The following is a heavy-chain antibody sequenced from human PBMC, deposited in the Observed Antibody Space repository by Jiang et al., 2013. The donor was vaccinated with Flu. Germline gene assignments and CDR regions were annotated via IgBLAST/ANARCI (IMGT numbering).Heavy chain of an antibody. J-gene: IGHJ3*02. Sequence: VQLVESGAEVKKPGSSVKVSCKTSGFTFTYQYLHWVRQAPRQPPEWMGWVTPLNGNTNTAQKLRDRVTITRDTSVGTVYMELSSLRSEDTAMYYCVTGRIDAFDIWGQGTMVTVSS. CDR3: VTGRIDAFDI. CDR2: VTPLNGNT. CDR1: GFTFTYQY. D-gene: IGHD1-1*01. V-gene: IGHV1-45*03.